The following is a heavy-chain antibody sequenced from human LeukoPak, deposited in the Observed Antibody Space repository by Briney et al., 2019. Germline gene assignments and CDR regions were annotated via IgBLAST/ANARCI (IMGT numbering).Heavy chain of an antibody. CDR3: AKATMATTYFDC. Sequence: GGSLRLSCAASGFTFRNYAMSWVRQAPGKGLEWVSAISGRGDTIFYADSLKGRFTVSRDNSKNTLYLQMNSLRAEGTAVYYCAKATMATTYFDCWGQGTLVTVSS. CDR1: GFTFRNYA. CDR2: ISGRGDTI. D-gene: IGHD5-24*01. V-gene: IGHV3-23*01. J-gene: IGHJ4*02.